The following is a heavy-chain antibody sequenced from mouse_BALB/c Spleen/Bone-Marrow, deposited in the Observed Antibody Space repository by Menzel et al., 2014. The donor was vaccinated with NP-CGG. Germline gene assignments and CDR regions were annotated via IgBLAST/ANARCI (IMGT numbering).Heavy chain of an antibody. V-gene: IGHV14-4*02. D-gene: IGHD6-1*01. CDR3: NAEHGNYHYFDY. CDR2: IDSGNGDT. J-gene: IGHJ2*01. CDR1: GFNIKDYY. Sequence: VQLQQSGAELVRSGASVKLSCTASGFNIKDYYMHWVKQRPEQGLEWIGWIDSGNGDTEYAPKFQGKATMTADTSSNTAYLQLSSLTSEDTPVYYCNAEHGNYHYFDYWGQGTTLRVSS.